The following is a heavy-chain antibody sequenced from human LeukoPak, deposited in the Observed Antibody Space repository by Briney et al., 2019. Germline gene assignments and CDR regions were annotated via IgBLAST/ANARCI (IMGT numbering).Heavy chain of an antibody. CDR1: GGSISSYH. Sequence: PSETLSPTCTVSGGSISSYHWIWIRQPPGKGLEWTGYIHYSGSTNYNPSLKSRVTTSVDTSKKQFSLKLRSVTAADTAVYYCARSVSWGLLVRDDAFDIWGQGTMVTVSS. J-gene: IGHJ3*02. CDR3: ARSVSWGLLVRDDAFDI. D-gene: IGHD2-21*01. CDR2: IHYSGST. V-gene: IGHV4-59*08.